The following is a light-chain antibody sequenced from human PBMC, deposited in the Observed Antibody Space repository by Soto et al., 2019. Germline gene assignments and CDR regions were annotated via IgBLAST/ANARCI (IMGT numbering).Light chain of an antibody. J-gene: IGKJ1*01. CDR1: QSISSSY. CDR2: GAS. V-gene: IGKV3-20*01. CDR3: QQFGSSPWT. Sequence: EIVLTQSPGTLSLSPGERATLSCRASQSISSSYLAWYQQKPGQAPRLLISGASSRATGIPDRFSGSGSGTDFTLTISRLEPEDLAVYYCQQFGSSPWTFGQGTKVDIK.